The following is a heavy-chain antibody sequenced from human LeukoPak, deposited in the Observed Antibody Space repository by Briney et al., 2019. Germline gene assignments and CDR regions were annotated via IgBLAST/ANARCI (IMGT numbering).Heavy chain of an antibody. CDR1: GLTFSSYA. Sequence: GGPLRLSCAATGLTFSSYAMSWVRQAPGKGLEWVPAISGSGGSTYYADSVKCRFTISRDNSKNPLYLPRTSLRAEDTAVYYCAKGESLGYGSSTSCYGLYYGMDVWGKGTTVTVSS. CDR2: ISGSGGST. D-gene: IGHD2-2*01. J-gene: IGHJ6*04. V-gene: IGHV3-23*01. CDR3: AKGESLGYGSSTSCYGLYYGMDV.